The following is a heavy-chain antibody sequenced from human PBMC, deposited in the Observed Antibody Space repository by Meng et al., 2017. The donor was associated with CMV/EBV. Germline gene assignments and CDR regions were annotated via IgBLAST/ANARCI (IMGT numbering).Heavy chain of an antibody. J-gene: IGHJ5*02. Sequence: GESLKISCAAPGFTFSSYAMGRVRQSPGKGPEWNSAITGDGRTSYVADSLKGRFTISRDNSKETLFLQMNGLRDEDTAVYYRVKDPRDGSISATTFRWFDPWGQGTQVTVSS. D-gene: IGHD1-7*01. CDR3: VKDPRDGSISATTFRWFDP. CDR1: GFTFSSYA. CDR2: ITGDGRTS. V-gene: IGHV3-23*01.